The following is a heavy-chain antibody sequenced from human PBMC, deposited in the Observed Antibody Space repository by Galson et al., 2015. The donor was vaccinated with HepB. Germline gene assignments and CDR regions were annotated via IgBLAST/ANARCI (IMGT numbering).Heavy chain of an antibody. V-gene: IGHV3-7*01. J-gene: IGHJ4*02. CDR3: ARDRGYSSGLFRLDY. D-gene: IGHD3-10*01. CDR1: GFTFSSYA. CDR2: INQDGSSK. Sequence: SLRLSCAASGFTFSSYAMHWVRQAPGKGLEWVANINQDGSSKYYVDSVKGRFSISRDSAKNSLYLQMNSLRDEDTAVYYCARDRGYSSGLFRLDYWGQGTLVTVSA.